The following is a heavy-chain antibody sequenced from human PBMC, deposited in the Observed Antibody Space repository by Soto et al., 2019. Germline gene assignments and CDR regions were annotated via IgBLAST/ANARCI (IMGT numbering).Heavy chain of an antibody. D-gene: IGHD2-8*01. Sequence: PSQTLSLTCVISGDSVSSNSAAWNWIRQSPSRGLEWLGRTYYRSKWYNDYAVSVKSRITINPDTSKNQFSLQLNSVTPEDTAVYYCTRALMVYAIPQYFDYWGQGTLVTVSS. CDR1: GDSVSSNSAA. CDR3: TRALMVYAIPQYFDY. CDR2: TYYRSKWYN. V-gene: IGHV6-1*01. J-gene: IGHJ4*02.